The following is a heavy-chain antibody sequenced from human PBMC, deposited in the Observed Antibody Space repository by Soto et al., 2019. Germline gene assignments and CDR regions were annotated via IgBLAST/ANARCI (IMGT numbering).Heavy chain of an antibody. CDR2: IGAGGVST. CDR1: GFTFNTYA. Sequence: PGGSLRLSCAASGFTFNTYAMTWVRQAPGKGLEWVSTIGAGGVSTYYADSVKGRFTISRDNSKNTLYLQMNTLRAEDTAVYYCAKDRPGDYSAAAAPKGGWFDAWGQGTLVTVSS. V-gene: IGHV3-23*01. CDR3: AKDRPGDYSAAAAPKGGWFDA. J-gene: IGHJ5*02. D-gene: IGHD6-13*01.